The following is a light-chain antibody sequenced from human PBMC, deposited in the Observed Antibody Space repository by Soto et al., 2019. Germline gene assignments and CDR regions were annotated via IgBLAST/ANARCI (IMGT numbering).Light chain of an antibody. CDR1: SSNIGNNY. V-gene: IGLV1-51*01. J-gene: IGLJ3*02. Sequence: QSVLTQPPSVSAAPGQKVTISCSGSSSNIGNNYVSWYQQFPEAAPQLLIYDNDKRPSGSPDRFSGSKSDTSATLGITGLQTGDEDDYYCSTSDRSLSAWVFGRGTKLTVL. CDR3: STSDRSLSAWV. CDR2: DND.